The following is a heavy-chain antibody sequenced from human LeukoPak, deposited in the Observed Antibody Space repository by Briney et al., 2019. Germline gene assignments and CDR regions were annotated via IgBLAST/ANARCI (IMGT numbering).Heavy chain of an antibody. J-gene: IGHJ4*02. CDR2: ISYDGSNK. CDR1: GFTFSSYA. V-gene: IGHV3-30*04. Sequence: PGRSLRLSCAASGFTFSSYAMHWVRQAPGKGLEWVAVISYDGSNKYYADSVKGRFTISRDNSKNTLYLQMNSLRAEDTAVYYCARAMAIFEPTADYWGQGPLVTVSS. CDR3: ARAMAIFEPTADY. D-gene: IGHD3-3*01.